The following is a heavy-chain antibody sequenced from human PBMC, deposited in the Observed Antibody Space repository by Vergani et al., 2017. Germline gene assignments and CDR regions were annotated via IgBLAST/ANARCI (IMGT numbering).Heavy chain of an antibody. J-gene: IGHJ2*01. D-gene: IGHD3-16*01. Sequence: QLQLQESGPGLVQPSETLSLICTVSGGSINPSSSFWGWIRQSPGKGLEWIGSINYVGRTYYIPCLQSRATVFVDTSKNQFSLNLTSVTAADTAGYDCAGGRGDNWYFDLWGRGTLVTVSS. CDR1: GGSINPSSSF. V-gene: IGHV4-39*01. CDR2: INYVGRT. CDR3: AGGRGDNWYFDL.